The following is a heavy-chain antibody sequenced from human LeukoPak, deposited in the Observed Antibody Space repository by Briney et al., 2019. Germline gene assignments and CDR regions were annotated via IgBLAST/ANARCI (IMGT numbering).Heavy chain of an antibody. J-gene: IGHJ4*02. CDR3: AKDLAPPLSSGFTGMAY. Sequence: GGSLRLSCAASGFTFSSYAMHWVRQAPGKGLEWVAFIRYGGTHTYYADSVKGRFTISRDNSKNTLYLQMNSLRTEDTAVYYCAKDLAPPLSSGFTGMAYWGQGTLVTVSS. CDR1: GFTFSSYA. D-gene: IGHD6-19*01. V-gene: IGHV3-30*02. CDR2: IRYGGTHT.